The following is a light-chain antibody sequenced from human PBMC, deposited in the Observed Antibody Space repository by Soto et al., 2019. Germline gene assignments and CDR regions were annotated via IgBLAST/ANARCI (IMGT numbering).Light chain of an antibody. V-gene: IGKV3-11*01. CDR3: QQRSKWPRT. Sequence: EIVLTQSPATLSLSPGERATLSCRASQSVSSYLAWYQQKPGQAPRLLIYDASNRATGIPARFSGSGSGTDFTLTISSLEPEEFAVYYCQQRSKWPRTVGGGTKVEIK. J-gene: IGKJ4*01. CDR1: QSVSSY. CDR2: DAS.